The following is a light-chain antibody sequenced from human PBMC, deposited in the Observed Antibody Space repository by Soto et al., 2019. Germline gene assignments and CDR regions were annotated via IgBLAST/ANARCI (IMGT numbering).Light chain of an antibody. CDR1: TGRVTSAYY. CDR3: LLHSGTSPPV. V-gene: IGLV7-43*01. CDR2: STN. J-gene: IGLJ3*02. Sequence: QAVVTQEPSLTVSPGGTVTLTCASSTGRVTSAYYPNWFQQKPGHAPRTLIYSTNNRHSCTPARFSGSLLGGKAALTLSGLQSDDEAEYYFLLHSGTSPPVFGGGTELTVL.